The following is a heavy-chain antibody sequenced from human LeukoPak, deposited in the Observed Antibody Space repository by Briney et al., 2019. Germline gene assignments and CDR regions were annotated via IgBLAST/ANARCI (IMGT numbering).Heavy chain of an antibody. CDR3: ARDRGHYGMDV. CDR2: IYYSGST. CDR1: GGSISSGDYY. J-gene: IGHJ6*02. V-gene: IGHV4-30-4*01. Sequence: PSETLSLTCTVSGGSISSGDYYWSWIRQPPGKGLEWIGYIYYSGSTYYSPSLKSRVTISVDTSKNQFSLKLSSVTAADTAVYYCARDRGHYGMDVWGQGTTVTVSS. D-gene: IGHD3-10*01.